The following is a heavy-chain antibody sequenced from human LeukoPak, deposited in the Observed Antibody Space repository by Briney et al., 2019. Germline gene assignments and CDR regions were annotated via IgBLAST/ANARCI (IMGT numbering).Heavy chain of an antibody. CDR3: ASASRDIGAFYGMDV. Sequence: SVKVSCKASGGTFSSYAISWVRQAPGQGLEWMGGIIPIFGTANYAQKFQGRVTITADESTSTAYMEPSSLRSEDTAVYYCASASRDIGAFYGMDVWGQGTTVTVSS. D-gene: IGHD5-12*01. V-gene: IGHV1-69*13. CDR2: IIPIFGTA. CDR1: GGTFSSYA. J-gene: IGHJ6*02.